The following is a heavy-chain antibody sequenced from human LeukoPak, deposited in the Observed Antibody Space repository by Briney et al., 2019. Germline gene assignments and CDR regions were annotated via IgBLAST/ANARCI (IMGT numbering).Heavy chain of an antibody. D-gene: IGHD3-9*01. V-gene: IGHV4-59*01. Sequence: SETLSLTCTVSGGSISSYYWSWIRQPPGKGLEWIGYIYYSGSTNYNPSLKSRVTISVDTSKNQFSLKLSSVIAADTAVYYCARVPPYYDILTGYSPYGMDVWGKGTTVTVSS. CDR3: ARVPPYYDILTGYSPYGMDV. CDR1: GGSISSYY. CDR2: IYYSGST. J-gene: IGHJ6*04.